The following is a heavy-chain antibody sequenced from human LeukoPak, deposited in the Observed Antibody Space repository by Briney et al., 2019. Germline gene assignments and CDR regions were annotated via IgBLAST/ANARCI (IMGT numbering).Heavy chain of an antibody. J-gene: IGHJ4*02. V-gene: IGHV4-39*07. Sequence: SETLSLTCTVSGGSISSSSYYRGWIRQPPGKGLEWIGSIYYSGSTYYNPSLKSRVTISVDTSKNQFSLKLSSVTAADTAVYYCARDWGSGGWYGTFDYWGQGTLVNVSS. CDR3: ARDWGSGGWYGTFDY. CDR1: GGSISSSSYY. CDR2: IYYSGST. D-gene: IGHD6-19*01.